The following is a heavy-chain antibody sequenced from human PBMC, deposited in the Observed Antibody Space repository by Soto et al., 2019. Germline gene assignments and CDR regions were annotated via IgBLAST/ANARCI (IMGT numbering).Heavy chain of an antibody. V-gene: IGHV3-66*01. Sequence: GGSLRLSCAASGFTVSSNYMSWVRQAPGKGLEWVSVIYSGGSTYYADSVKGRFTISRDNSKNTLYLQMNSLRAEDTAVYYCARDRVTMVRGILVGAFDIWGQGTMVTVSS. CDR2: IYSGGST. CDR1: GFTVSSNY. D-gene: IGHD3-10*01. CDR3: ARDRVTMVRGILVGAFDI. J-gene: IGHJ3*02.